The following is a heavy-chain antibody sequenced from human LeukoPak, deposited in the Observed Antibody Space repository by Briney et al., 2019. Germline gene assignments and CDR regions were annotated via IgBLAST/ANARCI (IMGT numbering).Heavy chain of an antibody. CDR2: IIPIFGTA. CDR1: GGTFSSYA. V-gene: IGHV1-69*13. Sequence: SVKVSCEASGGTFSSYAISWVRQAPGQGLEWMGGIIPIFGTANYAQKFQGRVTITADESTSTAYMELSSLRSEDTAVYYCARARSGWYYMDVWGKGTRSPSP. J-gene: IGHJ6*03. CDR3: ARARSGWYYMDV. D-gene: IGHD3-3*01.